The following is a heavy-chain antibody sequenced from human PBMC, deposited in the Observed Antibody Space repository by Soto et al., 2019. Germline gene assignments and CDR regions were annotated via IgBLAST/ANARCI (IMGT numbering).Heavy chain of an antibody. V-gene: IGHV3-21*01. D-gene: IGHD6-6*01. J-gene: IGHJ4*02. Sequence: GWSLRLACAASGFTFSSYSMNWVRQAPGKGLEWVSSISSSSSYIYYADSVKGRFTISRDNAKNSLYLQMNSLRAEDTAVYYCARDGSISSSVPYYFDYWGQGTLVTVSS. CDR2: ISSSSSYI. CDR3: ARDGSISSSVPYYFDY. CDR1: GFTFSSYS.